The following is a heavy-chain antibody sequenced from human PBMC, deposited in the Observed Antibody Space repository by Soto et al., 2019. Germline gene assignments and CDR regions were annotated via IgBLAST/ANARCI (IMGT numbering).Heavy chain of an antibody. Sequence: PSETLSLTCTVSGDSINRGAYYWTWIRQPPGKGLEWIGHIYNSGSTYSNPSLKSRATISIDTSKNQFSLKLNSVTAADTAVYYCARGPSGDKVDYWGQGTLVTVSS. CDR3: ARGPSGDKVDY. CDR2: IYNSGST. V-gene: IGHV4-30-4*08. J-gene: IGHJ4*02. CDR1: GDSINRGAYY. D-gene: IGHD1-26*01.